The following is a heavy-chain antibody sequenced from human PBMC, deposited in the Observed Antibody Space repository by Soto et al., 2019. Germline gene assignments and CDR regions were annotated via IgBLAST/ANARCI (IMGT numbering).Heavy chain of an antibody. J-gene: IGHJ6*02. D-gene: IGHD3-3*01. Sequence: QVQLVQSGAEVKKPGSSVKVSCKASGGTFSSYAISWVRQAPGQGLEWMGGIIPIFGTANYAQKFQGRVTITADKSTSTAYMELSSLRSEDTAVYYCARKKTTLFGVLDYYGMDVWGQGTTVTVSS. CDR1: GGTFSSYA. V-gene: IGHV1-69*06. CDR2: IIPIFGTA. CDR3: ARKKTTLFGVLDYYGMDV.